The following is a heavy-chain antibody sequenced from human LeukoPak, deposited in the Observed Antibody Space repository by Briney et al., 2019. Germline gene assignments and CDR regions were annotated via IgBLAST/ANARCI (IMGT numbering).Heavy chain of an antibody. CDR3: ARDPLVSSDFEEGFDY. Sequence: PSETLSVTCTVSGGSISSGGYYWSWIRQHPGKGLEWIGYIYYSGSTYYNPSLKSRVTISVDTSKNQFSLKLSSVTAADTAVYYCARDPLVSSDFEEGFDYWGQGTLVTVSS. V-gene: IGHV4-31*03. J-gene: IGHJ4*02. CDR2: IYYSGST. CDR1: GGSISSGGYY. D-gene: IGHD3-22*01.